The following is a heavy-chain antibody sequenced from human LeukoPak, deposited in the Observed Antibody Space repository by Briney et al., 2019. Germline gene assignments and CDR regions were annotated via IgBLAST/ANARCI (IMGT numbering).Heavy chain of an antibody. CDR1: GFTFSSYE. V-gene: IGHV3-48*03. Sequence: GGSLRLSCAASGFTFSSYEMNWVRQAPGKGLEWVSYISSSGSTIYYADSVKGRFTISRDNAKNSLYLQMNSLRAEDTAVYYCARDDSRYGMDVGGQGTTVTVSS. CDR2: ISSSGSTI. D-gene: IGHD3-22*01. J-gene: IGHJ6*02. CDR3: ARDDSRYGMDV.